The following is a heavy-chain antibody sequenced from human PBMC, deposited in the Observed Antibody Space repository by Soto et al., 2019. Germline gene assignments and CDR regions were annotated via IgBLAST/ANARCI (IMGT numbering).Heavy chain of an antibody. D-gene: IGHD3-3*01. V-gene: IGHV1-46*01. CDR2: INPRIGST. CDR1: GYSLTSYY. J-gene: IGHJ4*02. Sequence: QVQLVQSGAEAKKPGASVRVSCQALGYSLTSYYMHWVRQAPGQGLEWMGMINPRIGSTSYTQKFHDRVTMTRDTSTSTVYMELSSLRSEDTAIYYCARGFAYRDSTFWNYYRDYWGQGTLVTVSS. CDR3: ARGFAYRDSTFWNYYRDY.